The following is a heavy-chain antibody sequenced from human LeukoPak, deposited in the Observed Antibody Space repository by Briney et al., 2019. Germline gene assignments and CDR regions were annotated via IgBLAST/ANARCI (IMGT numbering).Heavy chain of an antibody. Sequence: PGRSLRLSYAASGLIFSSYEMNWVRQARRKGLEEVTYIRSSGSTIYYADSVKRRFTISRDNAKNSLYLQMNSLRAEDTAVYYCARDLQLRYLDGAPDYWGQGTLVTVSS. CDR1: GLIFSSYE. J-gene: IGHJ4*02. CDR2: IRSSGSTI. CDR3: ARDLQLRYLDGAPDY. D-gene: IGHD3-9*01. V-gene: IGHV3-48*03.